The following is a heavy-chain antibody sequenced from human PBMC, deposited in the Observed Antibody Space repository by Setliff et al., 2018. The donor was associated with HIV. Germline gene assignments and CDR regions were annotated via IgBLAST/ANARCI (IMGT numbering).Heavy chain of an antibody. CDR3: ARGYWHFDL. Sequence: GESLKISCAASGFSFSSYWITWIRQAPGKGLEWVANIKQDGSEKYYVDSVKGRFTISRDNTKNSLFLQMNSLRAEDTAVYYCARGYWHFDLWGRGTLVTVSS. V-gene: IGHV3-7*01. J-gene: IGHJ2*01. CDR1: GFSFSSYW. CDR2: IKQDGSEK.